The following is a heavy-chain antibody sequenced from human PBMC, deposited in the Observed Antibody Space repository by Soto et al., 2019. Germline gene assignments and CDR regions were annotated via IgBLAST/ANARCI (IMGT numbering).Heavy chain of an antibody. D-gene: IGHD3-10*01. V-gene: IGHV4-34*01. CDR2: NNQSGTT. J-gene: IGHJ6*02. CDR1: GGSFREYY. Sequence: SETLSLTCAVNGGSFREYYWSWLRQPQGKGLEWIGENNQSGTTNYNPTLKRRINISIDTSKNQFSRNLTSVTAADTATYSCAGDIITVIGGEIYYYFGIDVWGQGTTVTVSS. CDR3: AGDIITVIGGEIYYYFGIDV.